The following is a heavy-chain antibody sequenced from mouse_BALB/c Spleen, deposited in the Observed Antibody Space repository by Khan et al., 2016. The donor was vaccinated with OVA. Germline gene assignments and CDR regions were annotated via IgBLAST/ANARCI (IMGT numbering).Heavy chain of an antibody. CDR2: ISYSGST. CDR3: ARYNYDFDGAFAY. CDR1: GDSITSGY. V-gene: IGHV3-8*02. Sequence: EVELVESGPSLVKPSQTLSLTCSVTGDSITSGYWNWIRKFPGNKLEYMGYISYSGSTYYNPSLKSRISITRDTSKNQSYLQLNSGTTEDAATYYCARYNYDFDGAFAYWGQGTLVTVSA. J-gene: IGHJ3*01. D-gene: IGHD2-4*01.